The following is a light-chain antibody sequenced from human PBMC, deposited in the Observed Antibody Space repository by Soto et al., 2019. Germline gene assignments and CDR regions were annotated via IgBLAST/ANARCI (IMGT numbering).Light chain of an antibody. Sequence: QSVLPQPASVCGSPGQSITISCTGTHSDIGNYNYVSWYQHLPGKAPKLMIYDVGSRPSGVSSRFSGPKSGNTASLAISGLQAEDEADYYCNSYREDHPRFYVFGTGTQLTVL. V-gene: IGLV2-14*03. J-gene: IGLJ1*01. CDR2: DVG. CDR3: NSYREDHPRFYV. CDR1: HSDIGNYNY.